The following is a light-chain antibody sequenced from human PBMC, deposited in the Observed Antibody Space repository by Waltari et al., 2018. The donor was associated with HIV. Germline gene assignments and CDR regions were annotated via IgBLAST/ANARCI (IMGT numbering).Light chain of an antibody. CDR3: QSSDIRLHGLWV. CDR2: ANS. CDR1: KSNIGAGHD. Sequence: PPSVSATPGQRITISCTGNKSNIGAGHDVHWYRQLPGTAPRLLIFANSNRPSGVPDRISGSKSTASASLAITGLQAEDEGYYYCQSSDIRLHGLWVFGGGTKVTVL. J-gene: IGLJ3*02. V-gene: IGLV1-40*03.